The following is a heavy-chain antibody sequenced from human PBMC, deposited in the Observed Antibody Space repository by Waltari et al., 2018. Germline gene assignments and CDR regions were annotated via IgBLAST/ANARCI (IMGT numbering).Heavy chain of an antibody. V-gene: IGHV4-59*01. CDR3: ARDPGGYCSSTSCRTDAFDI. CDR2: IYYSGRT. Sequence: QVQLQESGPGLVKPSETLSLTCTVSGGSISSYYWSWIRQHPGKGLEWIGYIYYSGRTNYNPLLKSRVTIPVATSKNQFSLKLSSVTAADTAVYYCARDPGGYCSSTSCRTDAFDIWGQGTMVTVSS. D-gene: IGHD2-2*01. J-gene: IGHJ3*02. CDR1: GGSISSYY.